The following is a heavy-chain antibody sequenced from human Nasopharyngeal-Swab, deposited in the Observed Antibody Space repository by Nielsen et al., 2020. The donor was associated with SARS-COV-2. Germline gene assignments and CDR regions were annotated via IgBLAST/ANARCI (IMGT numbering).Heavy chain of an antibody. CDR1: GFTFSSYS. Sequence: GGSLRLSCAASGFTFSSYSMNWVRQAPGKGLEWVSSISSSSSCIYYADSVKGRFTISRDNAKNSLYLQMNSLRAEDTAVYYCASGSGSPKGAGYWGQGTLVTVSS. CDR2: ISSSSSCI. D-gene: IGHD1-26*01. V-gene: IGHV3-21*01. J-gene: IGHJ4*02. CDR3: ASGSGSPKGAGY.